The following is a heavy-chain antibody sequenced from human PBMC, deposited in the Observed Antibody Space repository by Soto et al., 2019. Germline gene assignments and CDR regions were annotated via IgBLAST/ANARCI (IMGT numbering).Heavy chain of an antibody. CDR2: IIPILGIA. J-gene: IGHJ3*02. CDR1: GGTFSSYT. Sequence: SVKVSCKASGGTFSSYTISWVRQAPGQGLEWMGRIIPILGIANYAQKNQGRVTITADKSTSTAYMELSSLRSEDTAVYYCARCQSCRQWVVAATPHDAFDIWGQGTMVTVSS. V-gene: IGHV1-69*02. CDR3: ARCQSCRQWVVAATPHDAFDI. D-gene: IGHD2-15*01.